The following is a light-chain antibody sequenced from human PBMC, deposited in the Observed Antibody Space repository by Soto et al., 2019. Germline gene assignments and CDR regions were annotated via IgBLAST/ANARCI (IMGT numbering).Light chain of an antibody. CDR1: QSISTY. CDR2: SAS. Sequence: DIQMTQSPSSLSASVGDRVTITCRASQSISTYLNWYQQKPGTAPRLLFYSASSMQSGVPSRFSGSGSGTDCTLTISSLQPADFATYYCQQSYSARTVTFGPGTKVYV. CDR3: QQSYSARTVT. V-gene: IGKV1-39*01. J-gene: IGKJ3*01.